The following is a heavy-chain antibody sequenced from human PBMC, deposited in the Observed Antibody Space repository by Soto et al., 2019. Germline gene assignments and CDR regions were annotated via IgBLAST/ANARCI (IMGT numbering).Heavy chain of an antibody. V-gene: IGHV3-21*01. CDR1: GFTFSSYS. Sequence: GGSLRLSCAASGFTFSSYSMNWVRQAPGKGLEWVSSISSSSSYIYYADSVKGRFTISRDNAKNSLYLQMNSLRAEDTAVYYCARGGRYFVWSRSHDYWGQGTLVTV. CDR2: ISSSSSYI. D-gene: IGHD3-9*01. CDR3: ARGGRYFVWSRSHDY. J-gene: IGHJ4*02.